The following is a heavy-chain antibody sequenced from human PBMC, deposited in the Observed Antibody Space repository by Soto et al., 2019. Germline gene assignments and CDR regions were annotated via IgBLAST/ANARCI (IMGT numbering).Heavy chain of an antibody. J-gene: IGHJ6*02. CDR2: MNPNSGNT. Sequence: ASVKVFCKASGYIFTSYDINWVRQATGQGLEWMGWMNPNSGNTGYAQKFQGRVTMTRNTSISTAYMELCSLRSEYTAVFYCAKRSRDYYYYGMDVWGQGTTVTVS. CDR3: AKRSRDYYYYGMDV. D-gene: IGHD2-15*01. V-gene: IGHV1-8*01. CDR1: GYIFTSYD.